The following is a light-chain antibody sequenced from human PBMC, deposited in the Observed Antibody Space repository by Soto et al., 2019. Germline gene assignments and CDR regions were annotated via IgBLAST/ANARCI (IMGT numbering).Light chain of an antibody. V-gene: IGKV3-11*01. J-gene: IGKJ5*01. CDR2: DAS. CDR1: LNVNSY. Sequence: VLTQSPGTLSLSPGERATLSCRASLNVNSYLAWYQQKPGQAPRLLIYDASNRAAVIPARFSGSGSGTDFTLTISSLEPEDFAIYYCKQRQNWPPITFGQGTRLENK. CDR3: KQRQNWPPIT.